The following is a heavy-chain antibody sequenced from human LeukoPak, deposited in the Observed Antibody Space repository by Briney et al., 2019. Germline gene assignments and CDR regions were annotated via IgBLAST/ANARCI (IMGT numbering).Heavy chain of an antibody. CDR1: GFTFSSYA. CDR2: ISGSGGST. CDR3: AKDPNGACSSTSCYENDY. J-gene: IGHJ4*02. Sequence: GGSLRLSCAASGFTFSSYAMSWVRQAPGKGLEWASAISGSGGSTYYADSVKGRFTISRDNSKNTLYLQMNSLRAEDTAVYYCAKDPNGACSSTSCYENDYWGQGTLVTVSS. D-gene: IGHD2-2*01. V-gene: IGHV3-23*01.